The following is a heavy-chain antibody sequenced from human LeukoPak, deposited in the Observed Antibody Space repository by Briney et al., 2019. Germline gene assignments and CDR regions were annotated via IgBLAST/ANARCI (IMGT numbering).Heavy chain of an antibody. CDR3: AKDILLWFGEYAPNFDS. CDR1: GCTFSSYG. CDR2: IRYDGSNK. D-gene: IGHD3-10*01. V-gene: IGHV3-30*02. J-gene: IGHJ4*02. Sequence: PGGSLRLSCAESGCTFSSYGMHWVCQAQGKGLERVAFIRYDGSNKYYADSVKGRFTISRDNSKNTLYLQMNSMRAEDTAVYYCAKDILLWFGEYAPNFDSGGQGTLFTVSS.